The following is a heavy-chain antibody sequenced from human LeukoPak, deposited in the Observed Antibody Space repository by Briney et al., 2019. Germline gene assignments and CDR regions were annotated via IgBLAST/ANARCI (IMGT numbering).Heavy chain of an antibody. D-gene: IGHD3-10*01. Sequence: PSETLSLTCTVSGGSISSSSYYWGWIRQSPGKGLEWIGSIYYSGSTYYNPSLKSRVTISVDTSKNQFSLQLNSVTPEDTAVYYCARQRRISLWLGEADNFDYWGQGLLVTVSS. CDR1: GGSISSSSYY. J-gene: IGHJ4*02. CDR2: IYYSGST. CDR3: ARQRRISLWLGEADNFDY. V-gene: IGHV4-39*01.